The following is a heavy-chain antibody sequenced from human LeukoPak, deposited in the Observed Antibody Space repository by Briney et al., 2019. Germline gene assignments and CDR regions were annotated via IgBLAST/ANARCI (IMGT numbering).Heavy chain of an antibody. CDR1: GGSISSSSYY. CDR3: ARGRGDTYCGGDCYFSPFDY. CDR2: INHSGST. J-gene: IGHJ4*02. V-gene: IGHV4-39*07. Sequence: SETLSLTCTVSGGSISSSSYYWSWIRQPPGKGLEWIGEINHSGSTNYNPSLKSRVTISVDTSKNQFSLKLSSVTAADTAVYYCARGRGDTYCGGDCYFSPFDYWGQGTLVTVSS. D-gene: IGHD2-21*02.